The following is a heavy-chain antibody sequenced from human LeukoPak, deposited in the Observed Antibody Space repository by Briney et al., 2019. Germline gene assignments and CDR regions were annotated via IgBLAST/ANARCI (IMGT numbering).Heavy chain of an antibody. Sequence: PSETLSLTCTVSGGSISSYYWSWIRQPPGKGLEWIGYIYYSGSTNYNPSLKSRVTMSVDTSKNQFSLKLSSVTAADTAVYYCARERRTRGHWFDPWGQGTLVTVSS. CDR3: ARERRTRGHWFDP. V-gene: IGHV4-59*12. D-gene: IGHD2-2*01. CDR1: GGSISSYY. CDR2: IYYSGST. J-gene: IGHJ5*02.